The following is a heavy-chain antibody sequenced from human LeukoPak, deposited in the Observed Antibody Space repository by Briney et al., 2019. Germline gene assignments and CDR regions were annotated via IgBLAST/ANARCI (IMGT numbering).Heavy chain of an antibody. D-gene: IGHD2-2*01. V-gene: IGHV4-30-4*08. CDR2: IYYSGST. Sequence: SETLSLTCAVSGYSISSGDYYWSWIRQPPGKGLEWIGYIYYSGSTYYNPSLKSRVTISVDTSENQFSLKLSSVTAADTAVYYCAREPVGYCSSTSCYFGWFDPWGQGTLVTFSS. CDR1: GYSISSGDYY. J-gene: IGHJ5*02. CDR3: AREPVGYCSSTSCYFGWFDP.